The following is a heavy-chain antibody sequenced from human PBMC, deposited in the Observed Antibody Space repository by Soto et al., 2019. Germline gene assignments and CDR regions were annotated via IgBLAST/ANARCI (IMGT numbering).Heavy chain of an antibody. J-gene: IGHJ6*03. CDR3: ARDASSVLRFLEWPMDV. V-gene: IGHV1-18*01. CDR2: ISAYNGNT. D-gene: IGHD3-3*01. CDR1: GYTFTSYG. Sequence: ASVKVSCKASGYTFTSYGISWVRQAPGQGLEWMGWISAYNGNTNYAQKLQGRVTMTTDTSTSTAYMELRSLRSDDTAVYYCARDASSVLRFLEWPMDVWGKGTKVTVSS.